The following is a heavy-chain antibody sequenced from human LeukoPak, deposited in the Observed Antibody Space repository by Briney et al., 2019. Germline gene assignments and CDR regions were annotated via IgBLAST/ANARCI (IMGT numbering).Heavy chain of an antibody. D-gene: IGHD2-2*01. J-gene: IGHJ5*02. CDR2: ISSSSSYI. CDR3: ARGGYCSSTSCYGRFDP. Sequence: GGSLRLSCAASGFTFDDYAIHWVRQAPGKGLEWVSSISSSSSYIYYADSVKGRFTISRDNAKNSLYLQMNSLRAEDTAVYYCARGGYCSSTSCYGRFDPWGQGTLVTVSS. CDR1: GFTFDDYA. V-gene: IGHV3-21*01.